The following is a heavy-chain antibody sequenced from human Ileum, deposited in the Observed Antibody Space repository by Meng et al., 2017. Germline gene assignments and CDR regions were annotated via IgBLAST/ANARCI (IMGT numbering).Heavy chain of an antibody. D-gene: IGHD2-2*02. Sequence: QLQLQESGPGLVKPSETLSLTCTISCGPISSRRYFWGWIRQPPGKAVEWIGSIYYSGTTFYNPSLSSRVTTSVDTSKNQVSLKLTSVTAADTAVYYCARGYCDSTICYNVGWFDPWGQGTLVTVSS. V-gene: IGHV4-39*01. CDR3: ARGYCDSTICYNVGWFDP. CDR2: IYYSGTT. CDR1: CGPISSRRYF. J-gene: IGHJ5*02.